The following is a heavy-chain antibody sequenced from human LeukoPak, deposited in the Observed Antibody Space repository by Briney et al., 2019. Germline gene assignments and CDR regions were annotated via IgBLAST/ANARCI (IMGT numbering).Heavy chain of an antibody. CDR1: GGSISSYY. CDR2: IYYSGST. J-gene: IGHJ4*02. D-gene: IGHD1-20*01. CDR3: ARGSYNWIDY. Sequence: SETLSLTCTVSGGSISSYYWSWIRQPPGKGLEWIGYIYYSGSTNYNPSLKSRVTISVDTSKNQFSLKLSSVTAADTAVYYCARGSYNWIDYWGQGTLVTVSS. V-gene: IGHV4-59*01.